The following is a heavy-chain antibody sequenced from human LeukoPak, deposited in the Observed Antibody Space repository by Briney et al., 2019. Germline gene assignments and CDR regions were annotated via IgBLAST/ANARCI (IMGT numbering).Heavy chain of an antibody. D-gene: IGHD2-15*01. V-gene: IGHV3-30*04. J-gene: IGHJ4*02. CDR2: ISYDGSNK. Sequence: PGGSLRLSCAASGFTFSSYAMHWVRQAPGKGLGWVAVISYDGSNKYYADSVKGRFTISRDNSKNTLYLQMNSLRAEDTAVYYCAREAAAASFDYWGQGTLVTVSS. CDR3: AREAAAASFDY. CDR1: GFTFSSYA.